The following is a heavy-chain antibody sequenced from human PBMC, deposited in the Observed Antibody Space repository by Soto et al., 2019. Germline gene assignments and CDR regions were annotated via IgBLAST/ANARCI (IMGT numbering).Heavy chain of an antibody. CDR2: IYQSGVT. Sequence: SETLSLTCNMSGDSYSISTYSWSWIRQPPGKALQWIGFIYQSGVTSYNPSLASRVSISLERSNNQCSLKLKSVTAADTAVYFCAGMPYTSGLRFDPWGPGTLVTVSS. J-gene: IGHJ5*02. V-gene: IGHV4-30-2*01. CDR3: AGMPYTSGLRFDP. D-gene: IGHD6-19*01. CDR1: GDSYSISTYS.